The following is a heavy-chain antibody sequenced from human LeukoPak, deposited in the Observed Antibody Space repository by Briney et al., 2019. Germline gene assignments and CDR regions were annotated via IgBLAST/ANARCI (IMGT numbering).Heavy chain of an antibody. V-gene: IGHV4-34*01. CDR1: GGSFSGYY. J-gene: IGHJ4*02. Sequence: SETLSLTCAVYGGSFSGYYWSWIRQPPGKGLEWIGEINHSGSTNYNPSLTSGGTISVDTSKNQFSLKLSSVTAAHTAVYYCARGGGYSYGPPFDYWGQGTLVTVSS. D-gene: IGHD5-18*01. CDR2: INHSGST. CDR3: ARGGGYSYGPPFDY.